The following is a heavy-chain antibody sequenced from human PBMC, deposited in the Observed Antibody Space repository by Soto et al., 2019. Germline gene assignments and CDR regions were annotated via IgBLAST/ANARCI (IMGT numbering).Heavy chain of an antibody. CDR2: IKQDGSEQ. J-gene: IGHJ4*02. CDR3: ARGSSLNY. V-gene: IGHV3-7*01. Sequence: EVQLVESGGGLVQPGGSLRLSCVGSGFTLSSYWMSWARQAPGKGLEWLANIKQDGSEQHYVGSVEGRFSISRDNAQNSLFLHMSSLRDEDTAVYYCARGSSLNYWGQGTLVTVSS. D-gene: IGHD6-13*01. CDR1: GFTLSSYW.